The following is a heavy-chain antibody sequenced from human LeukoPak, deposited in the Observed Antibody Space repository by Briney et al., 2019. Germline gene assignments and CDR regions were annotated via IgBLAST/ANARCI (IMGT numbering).Heavy chain of an antibody. CDR2: ISGSRGTT. Sequence: GGSLRLSCAASGFTFSSYAMSWVRQAPGKGLEWVSGISGSRGTTYYADSVKGRFTISRDNSKNTLYLQMNSLRAEDTAVYYCAKARIVAVVTRDAFDIWGQGTMVTVSS. J-gene: IGHJ3*02. V-gene: IGHV3-23*01. CDR3: AKARIVAVVTRDAFDI. CDR1: GFTFSSYA. D-gene: IGHD6-13*01.